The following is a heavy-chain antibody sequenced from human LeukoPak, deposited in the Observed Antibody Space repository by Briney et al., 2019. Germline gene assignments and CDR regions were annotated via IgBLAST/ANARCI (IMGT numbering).Heavy chain of an antibody. J-gene: IGHJ5*02. Sequence: SETLSLTCAVSGGSISSSNWWSWVRQPPGKGLEWIGEIYHSGSTNYNPSLKSRVTISVDTSKNQFSLKLSSVTAADTAVYYCARDHEAGYSSSWYWFDPWGQGTLVTVSS. D-gene: IGHD6-13*01. CDR3: ARDHEAGYSSSWYWFDP. CDR1: GGSISSSNW. V-gene: IGHV4-4*02. CDR2: IYHSGST.